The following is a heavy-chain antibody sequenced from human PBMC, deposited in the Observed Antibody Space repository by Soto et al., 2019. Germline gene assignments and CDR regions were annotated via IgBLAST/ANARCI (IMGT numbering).Heavy chain of an antibody. Sequence: SVKVSCKASGGTFSSYAISWVRQAPGQGLEWMGGIIPIFGTANYAQKFQGRVTITADESTSTAYMELSSLRSEDTAVYYCARRETIFGVVIRQDYYYGMDVWGQGTTVTVSS. V-gene: IGHV1-69*13. CDR1: GGTFSSYA. CDR2: IIPIFGTA. CDR3: ARRETIFGVVIRQDYYYGMDV. J-gene: IGHJ6*02. D-gene: IGHD3-3*01.